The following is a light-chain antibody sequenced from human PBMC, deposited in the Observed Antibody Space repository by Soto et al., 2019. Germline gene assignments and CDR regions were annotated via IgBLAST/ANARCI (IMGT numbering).Light chain of an antibody. CDR1: QSVGSY. J-gene: IGKJ4*01. CDR2: DAS. V-gene: IGKV3-11*02. Sequence: EIVVTQSPANLSLSPGERATLSCRTSQSVGSYLAWYQKKPGQAPRLLNYDASNRATGIPARFSGSGSGRDFTLPISRLEPEDFSVYYCQQRSNWPPLTFGGGTKVEIK. CDR3: QQRSNWPPLT.